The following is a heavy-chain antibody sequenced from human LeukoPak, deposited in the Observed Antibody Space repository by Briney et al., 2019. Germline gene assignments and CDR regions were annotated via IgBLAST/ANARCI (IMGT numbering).Heavy chain of an antibody. D-gene: IGHD1-26*01. CDR1: GFTLSSYA. CDR2: ISSSGGIT. V-gene: IGHV3-23*01. CDR3: ANDLVGATMADY. J-gene: IGHJ4*02. Sequence: GRSLRLSCAASGFTLSSYAMSWVRQAPGKGLEWVSAISSSGGITYYADSVKGRFTISRDNSENTLYLQMNSLRAEDTAVYYCANDLVGATMADYWGQGTLVTVSS.